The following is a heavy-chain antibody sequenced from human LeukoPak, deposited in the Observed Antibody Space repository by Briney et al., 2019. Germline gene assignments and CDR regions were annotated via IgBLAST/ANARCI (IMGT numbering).Heavy chain of an antibody. CDR3: ARAPYSSSWSVTWFDH. J-gene: IGHJ5*02. Sequence: SETLSLTCTVSGGSISSYYWSWIRQPPGEGLEWIGYIYYSGSTNYNPSLKSRVTISVDTSKNQFSLKLSSVTAADTAVYYCARAPYSSSWSVTWFDHWGQGTLITVSS. V-gene: IGHV4-59*01. CDR1: GGSISSYY. CDR2: IYYSGST. D-gene: IGHD6-13*01.